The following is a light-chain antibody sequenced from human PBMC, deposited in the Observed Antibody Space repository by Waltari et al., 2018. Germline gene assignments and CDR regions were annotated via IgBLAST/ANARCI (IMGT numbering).Light chain of an antibody. CDR1: QSISTY. CDR2: GVS. CDR3: QQANSFPWT. J-gene: IGKJ1*01. Sequence: DNQMTQSPSSLSASVGDRVTITCRARQSISTYLNWYQQKPGKPPKLLIFGVSNLQSGVPSRFSGSGSELHFTLTINNLQPEDFATYYCQQANSFPWTFGQGTKVEIK. V-gene: IGKV1-39*01.